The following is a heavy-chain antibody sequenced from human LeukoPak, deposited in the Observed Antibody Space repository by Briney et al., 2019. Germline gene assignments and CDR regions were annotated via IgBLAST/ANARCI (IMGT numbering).Heavy chain of an antibody. D-gene: IGHD4-23*01. V-gene: IGHV3-30-3*01. J-gene: IGHJ4*02. CDR2: ISYDGSNK. CDR1: GFTFSSYA. CDR3: AREGRRWPLDY. Sequence: PGGSLRLSCAASGFTFSSYAMHWVRQAPGKGLEWVAVISYDGSNKYYADSVKGRFTISRDNSKNTLYLQMNSLRAEDTAVYYCAREGRRWPLDYWGQGTLVTVSS.